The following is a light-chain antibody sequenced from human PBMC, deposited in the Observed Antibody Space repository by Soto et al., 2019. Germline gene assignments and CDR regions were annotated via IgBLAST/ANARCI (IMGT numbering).Light chain of an antibody. CDR1: NIRSKS. CDR3: HEWDSSSYHFE. V-gene: IGLV3-21*02. J-gene: IGLJ1*01. CDR2: DDR. Sequence: SYELTQPHSVSVAPGHTARITCGGRNIRSKSVHWYQQKPGQAPVLVVYDDRDRPSGIPERFSGSHSGNTATLTVSRGEAGDEGEVLRHEWDSSSYHFEFGPGTEFT.